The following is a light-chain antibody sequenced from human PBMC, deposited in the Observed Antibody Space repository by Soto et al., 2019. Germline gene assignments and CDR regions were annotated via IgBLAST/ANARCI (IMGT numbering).Light chain of an antibody. CDR3: QQYYHYSPIT. CDR1: QTINGW. CDR2: DAS. V-gene: IGKV1-5*01. Sequence: DIQMTQSPSTLSASVRDRVTITCRASQTINGWLAWYQQKPGKAPKLLIYDASTLQSGVPSRFSGSGSGTEFTLTISSLQPDDFATYYCQQYYHYSPITFGQGTRRAIK. J-gene: IGKJ5*01.